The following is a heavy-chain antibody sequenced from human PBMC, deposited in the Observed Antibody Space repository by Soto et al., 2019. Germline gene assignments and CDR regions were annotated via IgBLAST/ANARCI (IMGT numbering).Heavy chain of an antibody. V-gene: IGHV3-74*01. J-gene: IGHJ4*02. CDR3: VRDSHGDY. Sequence: EVQLVESGGGLVQPGGSLRLYCAGSGFIFSNYWMHWVRQAPGKGLEWVSRIDHDGPTDYAASVRGRFTISRDNAENTLYLQMTSLRPEDTAVYYCVRDSHGDYWGQGTLVTVSS. CDR1: GFIFSNYW. CDR2: IDHDGPT.